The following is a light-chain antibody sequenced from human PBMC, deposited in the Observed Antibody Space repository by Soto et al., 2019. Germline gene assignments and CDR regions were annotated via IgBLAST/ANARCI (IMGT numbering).Light chain of an antibody. CDR2: GAS. CDR1: QSVSSSY. Sequence: EIVLTQSPGTLSLSPGERATLSCRASQSVSSSYLAWYHQKPGQAPRLLIYGASSRATGIPDRFSGSGSGTDFVLTISRLEPEDFAVYYCQQYFKSPWTFGQGTRWISN. V-gene: IGKV3-20*01. J-gene: IGKJ1*01. CDR3: QQYFKSPWT.